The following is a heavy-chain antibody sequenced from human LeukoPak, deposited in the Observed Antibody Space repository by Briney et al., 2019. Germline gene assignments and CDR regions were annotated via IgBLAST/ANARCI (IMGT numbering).Heavy chain of an antibody. CDR1: GFTFSSSA. CDR3: ARVYDVLTGGFDH. CDR2: ISSSMISI. Sequence: GGSLRLSCAASGFTFSSSAMSWVRQAPGKGLEWVSFISSSMISIHYADSVQGRFTISRDNARNILYLQMNSLRAEDTAVYYCARVYDVLTGGFDHWGQGALVTVSS. V-gene: IGHV3-21*01. D-gene: IGHD3-9*01. J-gene: IGHJ4*02.